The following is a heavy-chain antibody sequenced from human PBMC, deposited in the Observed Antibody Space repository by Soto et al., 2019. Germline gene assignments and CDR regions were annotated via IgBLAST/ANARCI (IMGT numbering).Heavy chain of an antibody. D-gene: IGHD3-22*01. CDR1: GFTFSSYG. CDR3: AKDFDYYDSSGLGGGMDV. Sequence: LRLSCAASGFTFSSYGMHWVRQAPGKGLEWVAVISYDGSNKYYADSVKGRFTISRGNSKNTLYLQMNSLRAEDTAVYYCAKDFDYYDSSGLGGGMDVWGQGTTVTVSS. CDR2: ISYDGSNK. J-gene: IGHJ6*02. V-gene: IGHV3-30*18.